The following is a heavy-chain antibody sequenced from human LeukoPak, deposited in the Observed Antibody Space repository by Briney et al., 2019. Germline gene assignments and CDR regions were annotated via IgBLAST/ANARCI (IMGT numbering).Heavy chain of an antibody. Sequence: PSETLSLTCTVSGGSISSSSYYWGWIRQPPGKGLEWIGSIYYSGSTYYNPSLKSRVTISVDTSKNQFSLKLSSVTAADTAVYYCARPCRSSDYYDSSGYGSWYFDLWGRGTLVTVSS. J-gene: IGHJ2*01. V-gene: IGHV4-39*01. CDR2: IYYSGST. D-gene: IGHD3-22*01. CDR3: ARPCRSSDYYDSSGYGSWYFDL. CDR1: GGSISSSSYY.